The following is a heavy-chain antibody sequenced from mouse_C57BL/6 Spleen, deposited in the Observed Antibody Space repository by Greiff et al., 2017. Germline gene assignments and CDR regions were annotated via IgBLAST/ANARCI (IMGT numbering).Heavy chain of an antibody. V-gene: IGHV1-64*01. CDR3: ARSNYDEDY. CDR2: IHPNSGST. Sequence: QVQLQQPGAELVKPGASVKLSCKASGYTFTSYWMHWVKQRPGQGLEWIGMIHPNSGSTNYNEKFKSKATLTVDKSSSTPYIQLSSLSSEASAVHYCARSNYDEDYWGQGTTLTVSS. CDR1: GYTFTSYW. J-gene: IGHJ2*01. D-gene: IGHD2-4*01.